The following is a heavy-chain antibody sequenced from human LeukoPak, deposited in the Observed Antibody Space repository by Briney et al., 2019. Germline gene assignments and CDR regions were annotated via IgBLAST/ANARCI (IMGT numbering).Heavy chain of an antibody. CDR1: GGSISSYY. D-gene: IGHD1-26*01. V-gene: IGHV4-4*07. CDR2: IYTSGST. J-gene: IGHJ6*03. CDR3: ARVSSGSYYNYYYYYMDV. Sequence: SETLSLTCTVSGGSISSYYWSWIRQPAGKGLEWIGRIYTSGSTNYNPSLTSRVTMSVDTSKNQFSLKLSSVTAADTAVYYCARVSSGSYYNYYYYYMDVWGKGTTVTVSS.